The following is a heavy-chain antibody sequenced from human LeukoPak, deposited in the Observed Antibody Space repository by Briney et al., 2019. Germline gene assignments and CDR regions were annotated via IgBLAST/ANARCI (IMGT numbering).Heavy chain of an antibody. CDR3: ARRVLAGKVDY. J-gene: IGHJ4*02. Sequence: PGGSLRLSCAASGFTFSTYAMTWVRQAPGKGLEWVSSITGSGDGTSAADSVTGRFSISRDNSKSTLYLQMNSLRAEDTAVYYCARRVLAGKVDYWGQGTLVTVSS. CDR1: GFTFSTYA. CDR2: ITGSGDGT. D-gene: IGHD6-19*01. V-gene: IGHV3-23*01.